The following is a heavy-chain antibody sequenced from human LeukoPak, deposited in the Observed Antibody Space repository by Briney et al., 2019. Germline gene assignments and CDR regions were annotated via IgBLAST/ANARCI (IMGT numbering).Heavy chain of an antibody. CDR1: GGSLSSHY. CDR2: IYYSGCT. J-gene: IGHJ6*03. Sequence: ETLYLPWTVPGGSLSSHYWSWIRQPPGKGLEWIGYIYYSGCTNYNPSLKSRVTISVDTSKHQFSLKLGTVTAADTAVYYCARVLAEYYYYYYRDVWGKGTTVTVSS. CDR3: ARVLAEYYYYYYRDV. V-gene: IGHV4-59*11.